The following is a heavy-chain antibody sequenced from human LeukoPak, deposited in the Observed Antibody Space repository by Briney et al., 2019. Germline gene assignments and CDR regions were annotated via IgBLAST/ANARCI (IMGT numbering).Heavy chain of an antibody. J-gene: IGHJ5*02. Sequence: GGSLRLSCAASGFTFSSYDMTWVRQAPGRGLEWVSSIRPSGDNTYYGDSVKGRFTISRDNSKNTVYLQMNNMRVDDTAIYYCARVAGWHWYDPWGQGTLVTVSS. CDR1: GFTFSSYD. D-gene: IGHD6-19*01. V-gene: IGHV3-23*01. CDR2: IRPSGDNT. CDR3: ARVAGWHWYDP.